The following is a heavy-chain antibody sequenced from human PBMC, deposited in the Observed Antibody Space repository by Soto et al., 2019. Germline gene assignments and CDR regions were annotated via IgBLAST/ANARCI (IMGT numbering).Heavy chain of an antibody. CDR1: GFTFSSYG. D-gene: IGHD6-19*01. J-gene: IGHJ4*02. CDR3: AKDRVAVAALDY. Sequence: GGSLRLSCAASGFTFSSYGMHWVRQAPGKGLEWVAVISYDGSNKYYADSVKGRFTISRDNSKSTLYLQMNSLRAEDTAVYYCAKDRVAVAALDYWGQGTLVTVSS. V-gene: IGHV3-30*18. CDR2: ISYDGSNK.